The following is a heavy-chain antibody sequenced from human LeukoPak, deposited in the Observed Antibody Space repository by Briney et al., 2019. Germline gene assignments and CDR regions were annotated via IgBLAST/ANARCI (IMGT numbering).Heavy chain of an antibody. CDR2: IYYSGST. Sequence: SETLSLTCTVSGGSISSSSYYWGWIRQPPGKGLEWIGSIYYSGSTYYNPSLKSRVTISVDTSKNQFSLKLSSVTAADTAVYYCARDRENSSGWRGWFDPWGQGTLVTVSS. CDR3: ARDRENSSGWRGWFDP. V-gene: IGHV4-39*07. CDR1: GGSISSSSYY. J-gene: IGHJ5*02. D-gene: IGHD6-19*01.